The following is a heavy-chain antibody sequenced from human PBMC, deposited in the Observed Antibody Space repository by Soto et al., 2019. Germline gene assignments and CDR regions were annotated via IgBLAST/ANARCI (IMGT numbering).Heavy chain of an antibody. CDR2: IYYSGST. V-gene: IGHV4-31*03. CDR3: ARFSRGYSYGYYYYGMDV. CDR1: GGSISSGGYY. Sequence: SETLSLTCTVSGGSISSGGYYWSWIRQHPGKGLEWIGYIYYSGSTYYNPSLKSRVTISVDTSKNQFSLKLSSVTAADTAVYYCARFSRGYSYGYYYYGMDVWGQGTTVTAP. J-gene: IGHJ6*02. D-gene: IGHD5-18*01.